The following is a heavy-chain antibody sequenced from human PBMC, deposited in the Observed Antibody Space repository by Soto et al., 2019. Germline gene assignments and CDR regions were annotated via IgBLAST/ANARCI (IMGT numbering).Heavy chain of an antibody. CDR2: INAGYGNT. V-gene: IGHV1-3*01. CDR1: GYTFSSYA. Sequence: ASVKVSCKASGYTFSSYAMHWVRQAPGQRLEWMGWINAGYGNTKSSQKFQDRVTISRDTSASTAYMELTSLRSEATAVYYCARDTGDGTFDCWGQGTLVTVSS. J-gene: IGHJ4*02. D-gene: IGHD7-27*01. CDR3: ARDTGDGTFDC.